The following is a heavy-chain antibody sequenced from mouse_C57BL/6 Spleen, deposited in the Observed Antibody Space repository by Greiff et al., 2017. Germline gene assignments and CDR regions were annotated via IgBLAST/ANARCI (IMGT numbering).Heavy chain of an antibody. D-gene: IGHD1-1*01. V-gene: IGHV5-6*01. CDR3: ARDSSYWYFDV. J-gene: IGHJ1*03. CDR1: GFTFSSYG. Sequence: VQLKESGGDLVKPGGSLKLSCAASGFTFSSYGMSWVRQTPDKRLEWVATISSGGSYTYYPDSVKGRFTISRDNAKNTLYLQMSSLKSEDTAMYYCARDSSYWYFDVWGTGTTVTVSS. CDR2: ISSGGSYT.